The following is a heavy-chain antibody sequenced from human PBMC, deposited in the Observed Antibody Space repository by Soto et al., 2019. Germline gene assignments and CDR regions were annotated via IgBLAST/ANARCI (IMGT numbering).Heavy chain of an antibody. CDR1: GFTFSSYS. J-gene: IGHJ5*02. Sequence: GGSLRLSCAASGFTFSSYSMNWVRQAPGKGLEWVSSISSSSSYIYYADSVKGRFTISRDNAKNSLYLQMNSLRAEDTAVYYCARTYCSSTSCYWTNWFDPWGQGTLVTVSS. D-gene: IGHD2-2*01. CDR2: ISSSSSYI. CDR3: ARTYCSSTSCYWTNWFDP. V-gene: IGHV3-21*01.